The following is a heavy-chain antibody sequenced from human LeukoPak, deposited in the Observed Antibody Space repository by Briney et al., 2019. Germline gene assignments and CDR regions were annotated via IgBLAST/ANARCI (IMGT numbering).Heavy chain of an antibody. J-gene: IGHJ6*04. V-gene: IGHV3-23*01. Sequence: GGSLRLSYAASGFTFSSYAMSWVRQAPGKGLEWVSAISGSGGSTYYADSVKGRFTISRDNSKNTLYLQMNSLRAEDTAVYYCAKYYDFWSGSSEDVWGKGTTVTVSS. CDR1: GFTFSSYA. CDR2: ISGSGGST. D-gene: IGHD3-3*01. CDR3: AKYYDFWSGSSEDV.